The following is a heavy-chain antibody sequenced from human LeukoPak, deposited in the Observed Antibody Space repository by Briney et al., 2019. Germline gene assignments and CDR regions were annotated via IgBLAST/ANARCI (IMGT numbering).Heavy chain of an antibody. J-gene: IGHJ5*02. V-gene: IGHV4-34*01. CDR2: INHSGST. CDR1: GGSFSGYY. CDR3: ARGRHSYSLSWFDP. D-gene: IGHD5-18*01. Sequence: PSETLSLTCAVYGGSFSGYYWSWIRQPPGKGLEWIGEINHSGSTNYNPSLKSRVTISVDTSKNQFSLKLSSVTAADTAVYYCARGRHSYSLSWFDPWGQGTLVTVSS.